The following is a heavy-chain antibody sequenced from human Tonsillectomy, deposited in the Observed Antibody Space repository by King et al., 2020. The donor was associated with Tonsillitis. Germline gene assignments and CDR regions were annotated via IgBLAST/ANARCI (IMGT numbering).Heavy chain of an antibody. V-gene: IGHV3-30*02. CDR3: AKARAAGLIDS. Sequence: VQLVESGGGVVQPGGSLRLSCVASGFIFSNYGMHWVRQAPGKGLEWVTFIHYDGTNEYYADSVKGRFTISRDNSKNTLYLQMNSLRAEDTAVYYCAKARAAGLIDSWGQGTLVTVSS. D-gene: IGHD6-13*01. CDR1: GFIFSNYG. J-gene: IGHJ4*02. CDR2: IHYDGTNE.